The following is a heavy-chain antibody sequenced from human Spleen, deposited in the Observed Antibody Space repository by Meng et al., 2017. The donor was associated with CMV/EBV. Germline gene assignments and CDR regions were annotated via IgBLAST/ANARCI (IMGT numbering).Heavy chain of an antibody. CDR2: ISGSGGST. V-gene: IGHV3-23*01. CDR3: ATDIVVVPAASDIGY. J-gene: IGHJ4*02. Sequence: GESLKISCSASGFTFSSHAMSWVRQAPGKGLEWVSGISGSGGSTYYADSVKGRFTISRDNSKNTLYLQMNSLRAEDTAVYYCATDIVVVPAASDIGYWGQGTLVTVSS. D-gene: IGHD2-2*01. CDR1: GFTFSSHA.